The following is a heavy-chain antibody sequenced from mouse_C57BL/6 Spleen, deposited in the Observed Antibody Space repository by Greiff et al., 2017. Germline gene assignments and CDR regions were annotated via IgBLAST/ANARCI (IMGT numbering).Heavy chain of an antibody. J-gene: IGHJ2*01. D-gene: IGHD2-3*01. CDR2: INYDGSST. CDR3: ARDGGYYDY. V-gene: IGHV5-16*01. Sequence: EVNLVESEGGLVQPGSSMKLSCTASGFTFSDYYMAWVRQVPEKGLEWVANINYDGSSTYYLDSLKSRFIISRDNAKNILYLQMSSLKSEDTATYYCARDGGYYDYWGQGTTLTVSS. CDR1: GFTFSDYY.